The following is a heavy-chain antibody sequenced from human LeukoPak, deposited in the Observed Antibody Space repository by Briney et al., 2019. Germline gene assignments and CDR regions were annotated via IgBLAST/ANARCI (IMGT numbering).Heavy chain of an antibody. CDR2: IIPIFGTA. CDR3: APVAPRYFDWLFRLDY. CDR1: GGTFSSYA. J-gene: IGHJ4*02. V-gene: IGHV1-69*13. Sequence: GASVKVSCKASGGTFSSYAISWVRQAPGQGLEWMGGIIPIFGTANYAQKFQGRVMITADESTSTAYMELSSLRSEDTAVYYCAPVAPRYFDWLFRLDYWGQGTLVTVSS. D-gene: IGHD3-9*01.